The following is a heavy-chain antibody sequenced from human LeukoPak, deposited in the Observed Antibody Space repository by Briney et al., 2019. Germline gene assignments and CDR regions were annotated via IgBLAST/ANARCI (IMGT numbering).Heavy chain of an antibody. CDR1: GFPFSNYW. CDR2: MKEDGGEI. D-gene: IGHD4-23*01. V-gene: IGHV3-7*01. CDR3: VRDRGYSTFDY. J-gene: IGHJ4*02. Sequence: GGSLRLSCAGSGFPFSNYWMAWIRQAPGKGLEWVANMKEDGGEINYVDSVKGRFTISRDNAKNSLDLQMNSLRVDDTAVYYCVRDRGYSTFDYWGQGTLVIVSS.